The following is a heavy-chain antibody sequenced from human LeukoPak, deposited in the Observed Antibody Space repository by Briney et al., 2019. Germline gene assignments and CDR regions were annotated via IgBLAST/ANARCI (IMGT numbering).Heavy chain of an antibody. CDR1: GFTFSSYA. Sequence: SGGSLRLSCAASGFTFSSYAMSWVRQAPRKGLEWVSAISGSGGSTYYADSVKGRFTISRDNSKNTLYLQMNSLRAEDTAVYYCAKDSIFAYYYYMDVWGKGTTVTVSS. CDR2: ISGSGGST. CDR3: AKDSIFAYYYYMDV. V-gene: IGHV3-23*01. J-gene: IGHJ6*03. D-gene: IGHD3-3*01.